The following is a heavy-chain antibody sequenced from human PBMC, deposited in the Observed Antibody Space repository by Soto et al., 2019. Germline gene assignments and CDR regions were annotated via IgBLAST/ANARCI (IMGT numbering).Heavy chain of an antibody. CDR1: GYSFAGYW. CDR2: IDPSDSQT. J-gene: IGHJ4*02. CDR3: ARQIYDSDTGPNFQYYFDS. V-gene: IGHV5-10-1*01. Sequence: GESLKISCKGSGYSFAGYWITWVRQKPGKGLEWMGRIDPSDSQTYYSPSFRGHVTISVTKSITTVFLQSSSLRASATAMYYCARQIYDSDTGPNFQYYFDSWGQGTPVTVSS. D-gene: IGHD3-22*01.